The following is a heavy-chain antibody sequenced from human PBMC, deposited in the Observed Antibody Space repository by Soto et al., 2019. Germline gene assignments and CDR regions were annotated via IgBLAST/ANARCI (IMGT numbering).Heavy chain of an antibody. CDR2: ISTTGIHI. Sequence: EVQLVESGGGLVQPGGSLRLSCAASGFTFSSYEMNWVRQAPGKGLEWVSYISTTGIHIYYVDSVKGRFTISRDKAKNSLYLKRNSLRAEDTAVYYSAKARFPATAMLYYFYSIPVWVDGATVTVS. V-gene: IGHV3-48*03. CDR1: GFTFSSYE. CDR3: AKARFPATAMLYYFYSIPV. D-gene: IGHD2-2*01. J-gene: IGHJ6*02.